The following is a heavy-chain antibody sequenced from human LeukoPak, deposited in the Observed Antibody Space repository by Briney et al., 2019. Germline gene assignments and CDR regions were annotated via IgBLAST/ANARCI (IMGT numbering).Heavy chain of an antibody. CDR1: GITFSNAW. V-gene: IGHV3-15*01. Sequence: GGSLRLSCAASGITFSNAWMSWVRQAPGKGLEWVGHIKSKTDGGTTDYAAPVKGRFTISRDDSKNTLYLQMNSLKTEDTAVYYCPTSPHYDSSGYSYYWGQGTLVTVSS. CDR2: IKSKTDGGTT. CDR3: PTSPHYDSSGYSYY. J-gene: IGHJ4*02. D-gene: IGHD3-22*01.